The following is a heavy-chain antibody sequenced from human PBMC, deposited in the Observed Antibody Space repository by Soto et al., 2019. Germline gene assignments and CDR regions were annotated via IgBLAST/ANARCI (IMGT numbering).Heavy chain of an antibody. CDR2: FDPEDGDT. Sequence: ASVKVSCKASGYTFTSYGISWVRQAPGQGLEWMGGFDPEDGDTIYAQKFQGRVTMTEDTSTDTAYMELSSLRSEDTAVYYCATFAVVTHLNWFDPWGQGTLVTSPQ. J-gene: IGHJ5*02. D-gene: IGHD2-15*01. CDR3: ATFAVVTHLNWFDP. V-gene: IGHV1-24*01. CDR1: GYTFTSYG.